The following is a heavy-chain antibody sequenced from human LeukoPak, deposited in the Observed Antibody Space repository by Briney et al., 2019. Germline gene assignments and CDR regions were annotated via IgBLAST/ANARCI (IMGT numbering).Heavy chain of an antibody. V-gene: IGHV1-69*13. CDR1: GGIFSSYA. CDR3: ARDYSAAAAPPDY. Sequence: GASVKVSCKASGGIFSSYAISWVRQAPGQGLEWMGGIIPIFGTANYAQKFQGRVTITADESTSTVYMELSSLRSEDTAVYYCARDYSAAAAPPDYWGQGTLVTVSS. D-gene: IGHD6-25*01. J-gene: IGHJ4*02. CDR2: IIPIFGTA.